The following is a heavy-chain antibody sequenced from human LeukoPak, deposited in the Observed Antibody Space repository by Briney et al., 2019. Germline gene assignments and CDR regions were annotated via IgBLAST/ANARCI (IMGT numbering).Heavy chain of an antibody. V-gene: IGHV3-21*01. CDR2: ISSSSSYI. J-gene: IGHJ4*02. D-gene: IGHD6-19*01. CDR3: ARAHIGESSGRYIPPSFDY. CDR1: GFTFSSYS. Sequence: GGSLRLSCAASGFTFSSYSMNWVRQAPGKGLEWVSSISSSSSYIYYADSVKGRFTISRDNAKNSLYLQMNSLRAEDTAVYYCARAHIGESSGRYIPPSFDYWGQGTLVTVSS.